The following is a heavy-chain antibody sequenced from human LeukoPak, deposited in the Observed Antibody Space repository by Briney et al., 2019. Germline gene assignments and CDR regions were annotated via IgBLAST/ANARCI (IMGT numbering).Heavy chain of an antibody. CDR3: AKVGGSYYGNPYYFDY. D-gene: IGHD1-26*01. J-gene: IGHJ4*02. Sequence: PGGSLRLSCAASGFTFSSYAMSWVRQAPGKGLEWVSAIGDSGGGIYYADSVKGRFTISRDNSKNTLYLQMNSLRAEDTAVYYCAKVGGSYYGNPYYFDYWGQGTLVTVSS. V-gene: IGHV3-23*01. CDR2: IGDSGGGI. CDR1: GFTFSSYA.